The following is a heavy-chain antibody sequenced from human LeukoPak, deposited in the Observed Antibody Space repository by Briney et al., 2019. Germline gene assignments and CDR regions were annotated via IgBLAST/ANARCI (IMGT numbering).Heavy chain of an antibody. CDR2: ISSTGGTT. CDR1: GITFSSYG. J-gene: IGHJ3*02. CDR3: AKDRAYCGGDCYSPPYDAFDI. D-gene: IGHD2-21*02. V-gene: IGHV3-23*01. Sequence: PGGTLRLSCAASGITFSSYGMSWVRQAPGKGLEWVSSISSTGGTTYYADSVKGRFTISRDNSKNTLYLQMNSLRAEDTAVYYCAKDRAYCGGDCYSPPYDAFDIWGQGTMVTVSS.